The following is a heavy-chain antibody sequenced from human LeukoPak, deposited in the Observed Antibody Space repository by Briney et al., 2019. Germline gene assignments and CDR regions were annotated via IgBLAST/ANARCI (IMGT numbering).Heavy chain of an antibody. CDR2: ISHSGDSP. D-gene: IGHD6-13*01. V-gene: IGHV3-23*01. CDR3: GLDPSRIAAGRCDY. Sequence: PGGSLRLSCAASGFSFSSYGMSWVRQAPGKGLEWVSGISHSGDSPYYADSVKGRFTISRDNSKNTLFLQMDSLRAEDTAVYYCGLDPSRIAAGRCDYWGQGTRVTVSS. CDR1: GFSFSSYG. J-gene: IGHJ4*02.